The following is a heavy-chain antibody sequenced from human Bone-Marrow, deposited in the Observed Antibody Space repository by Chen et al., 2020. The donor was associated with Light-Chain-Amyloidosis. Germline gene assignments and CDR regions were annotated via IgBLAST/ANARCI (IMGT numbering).Heavy chain of an antibody. V-gene: IGHV5-51*01. D-gene: IGHD5-12*01. Sequence: EVKLEQSGPEVKKPGESLKSSCKGSGYTFPNYWIGWVRQMPGKGLEWMGVIYPDDSDARYSPSFEGQVTISADKSITTAYLQWRSLKASDTAMYYCARRRDGYNFDYWGQGTLVTVSS. CDR1: GYTFPNYW. CDR3: ARRRDGYNFDY. J-gene: IGHJ4*02. CDR2: IYPDDSDA.